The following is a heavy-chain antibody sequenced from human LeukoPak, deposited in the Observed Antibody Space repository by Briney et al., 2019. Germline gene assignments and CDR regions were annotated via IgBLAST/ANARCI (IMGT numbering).Heavy chain of an antibody. CDR3: ARGRDSSSWSPVFDY. CDR1: GFTFSSYS. D-gene: IGHD6-13*01. J-gene: IGHJ4*02. CDR2: ISSRSSYI. Sequence: PGGSLRLSCAASGFTFSSYSMNWVRQAPGKGLEWVSSISSRSSYIYYADSVKGRFTISRDNAKNSLYLQMNSLRAEDTAVYYCARGRDSSSWSPVFDYWGQGTLVTVSS. V-gene: IGHV3-21*01.